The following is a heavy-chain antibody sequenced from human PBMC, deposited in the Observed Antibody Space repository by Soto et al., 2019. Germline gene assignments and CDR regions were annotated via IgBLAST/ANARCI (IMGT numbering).Heavy chain of an antibody. V-gene: IGHV5-51*01. CDR2: VYPGDSDT. Sequence: GESLKTSCKGSGYSFTSYWIGWVRQMPGKGLGWMGNVYPGDSDTRYRPSFQCQVTISADKAISTAYLQWSSLKASDTAMYYCARRRYYYDSRVDAWFDPWGQGTLVTVSS. CDR1: GYSFTSYW. J-gene: IGHJ5*02. D-gene: IGHD3-22*01. CDR3: ARRRYYYDSRVDAWFDP.